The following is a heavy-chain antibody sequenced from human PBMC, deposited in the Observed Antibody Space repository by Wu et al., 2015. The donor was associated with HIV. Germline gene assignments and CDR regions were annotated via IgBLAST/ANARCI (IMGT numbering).Heavy chain of an antibody. D-gene: IGHD3-22*01. J-gene: IGHJ2*01. Sequence: QVQLVQSGAEVKKPGSSVKVSCKASGGTFSSYAISWVRQAPGQGLEWMGRIIPIFGTANYAQKFQGRVTITADESTSTAYMELSSLRSEDTAVYYCARDRGYYDSSGYYSWYFDLWGRGTLVTVSS. V-gene: IGHV1-69*13. CDR1: GGTFSSYA. CDR2: IIPIFGTA. CDR3: ARDRGYYDSSGYYSWYFDL.